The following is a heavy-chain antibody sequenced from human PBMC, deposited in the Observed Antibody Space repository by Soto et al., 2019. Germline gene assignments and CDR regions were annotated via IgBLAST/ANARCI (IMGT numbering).Heavy chain of an antibody. CDR1: GYRFTGYW. Sequence: PGESLKISCKGSGYRFTGYWIGWVRQMPGKGLEWMGIIYPGDSDTRYSPSFQGQVTISADKSISTAYLQWSSLKASDTAMYYCARHDFPYDRRAGTPYYFDYWGQGTLVTVSS. CDR3: ARHDFPYDRRAGTPYYFDY. V-gene: IGHV5-51*01. D-gene: IGHD3-22*01. J-gene: IGHJ4*02. CDR2: IYPGDSDT.